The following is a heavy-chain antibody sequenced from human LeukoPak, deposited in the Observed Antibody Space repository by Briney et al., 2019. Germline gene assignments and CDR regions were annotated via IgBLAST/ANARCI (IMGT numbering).Heavy chain of an antibody. V-gene: IGHV1-2*02. D-gene: IGHD2-2*02. J-gene: IGHJ5*02. CDR3: ARGAVIVVVPAAIAWFDP. CDR1: GYTFTGYY. CDR2: INPNSGGT. Sequence: ASVKVSCKASGYTFTGYYMHWVRQAPGQGLEWMGWINPNSGGTNYAQKFQGRVTMTRDTSIGTAYMELSRLRSDDTAVYYCARGAVIVVVPAAIAWFDPWGQGTLVTVSS.